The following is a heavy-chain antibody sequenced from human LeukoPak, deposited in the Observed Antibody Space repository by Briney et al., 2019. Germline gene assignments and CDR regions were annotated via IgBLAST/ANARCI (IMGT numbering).Heavy chain of an antibody. CDR3: ARELRGENFDF. CDR1: GFTFSSYN. D-gene: IGHD3-10*01. CDR2: ISPTSTI. Sequence: SGGSLRLSCAASGFTFSSYNMNWVRQAPGEGLELVSYISPTSTIFYADSVRGRFTISRDNVKNSLYLQMNSLRVEDTAVYYCARELRGENFDFWGQGTLVTVSA. V-gene: IGHV3-48*01. J-gene: IGHJ4*02.